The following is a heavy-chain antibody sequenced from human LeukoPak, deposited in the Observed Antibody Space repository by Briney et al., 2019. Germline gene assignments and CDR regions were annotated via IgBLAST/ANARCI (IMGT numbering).Heavy chain of an antibody. V-gene: IGHV4-59*01. Sequence: SETLSLTCTVSGGSISSYFWSWIRQSPEKGLEWIGFIYYTGTANYNPSLKSRVTMSIDTSKNQFSLTMRSVTAADTAVYYCARTVAVSTYRNFDFWGQGTLVTVSS. CDR3: ARTVAVSTYRNFDF. CDR2: IYYTGTA. J-gene: IGHJ4*02. D-gene: IGHD5/OR15-5a*01. CDR1: GGSISSYF.